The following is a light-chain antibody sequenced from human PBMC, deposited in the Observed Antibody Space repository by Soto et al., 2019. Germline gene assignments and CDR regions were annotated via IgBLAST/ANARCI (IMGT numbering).Light chain of an antibody. Sequence: EIVLTQSPGTLFLSPGERATLSCRASQSVSSSYLAWYQQKPGQAPRLLIYGASNRATGIPDRISGSGSGTDFTLTISRLEPEDFAVYYCQQYGSSPWTFGQGTKVDIK. J-gene: IGKJ1*01. CDR3: QQYGSSPWT. CDR1: QSVSSSY. CDR2: GAS. V-gene: IGKV3-20*01.